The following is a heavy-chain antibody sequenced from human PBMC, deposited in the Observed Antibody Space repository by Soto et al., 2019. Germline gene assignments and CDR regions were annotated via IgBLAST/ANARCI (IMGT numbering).Heavy chain of an antibody. CDR2: IHYSENI. V-gene: IGHV4-59*01. J-gene: IGHJ4*02. Sequence: SEPLSLTCTVSGGSITSYYWSWIRQSPGKGLEWIGYIHYSENIKYNPSLTSRVTISLDTSKDQFSLKLTSMTAADTAVYYCARGPYYDSSGYFEYWGQGTLVTVSS. CDR3: ARGPYYDSSGYFEY. CDR1: GGSITSYY. D-gene: IGHD3-22*01.